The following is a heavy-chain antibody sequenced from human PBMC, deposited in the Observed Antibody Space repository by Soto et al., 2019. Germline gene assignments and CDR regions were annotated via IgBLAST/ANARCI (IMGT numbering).Heavy chain of an antibody. CDR3: ATIRLNPTPRARLNSMRYYYGMDV. V-gene: IGHV4-34*01. J-gene: IGHJ6*02. CDR1: GGSFSGYY. Sequence: SETLSLTCAVYGGSFSGYYWSWIRQPPGKGLEWIGEINHSGSTNYNPSLKSRVTISVDTSKNQFSLKLSSVTAADTAVYYCATIRLNPTPRARLNSMRYYYGMDVWGQGTTVTVSS. CDR2: INHSGST. D-gene: IGHD3-3*02.